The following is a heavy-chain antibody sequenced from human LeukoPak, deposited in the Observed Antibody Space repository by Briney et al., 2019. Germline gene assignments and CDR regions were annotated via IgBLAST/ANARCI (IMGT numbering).Heavy chain of an antibody. J-gene: IGHJ6*04. CDR1: GFTFSSYE. CDR2: ISSSGSTI. D-gene: IGHD6-19*01. CDR3: ARSQYSSGWDYYYGMDV. Sequence: PGGSLRLPCAASGFTFSSYEMNWVRQAPGKGLEWVSYISSSGSTIYYADSVKGRFTISRDNAKNSLYLQMNSLRAEDTAVYYCARSQYSSGWDYYYGMDVWGKGTTVTVSS. V-gene: IGHV3-48*03.